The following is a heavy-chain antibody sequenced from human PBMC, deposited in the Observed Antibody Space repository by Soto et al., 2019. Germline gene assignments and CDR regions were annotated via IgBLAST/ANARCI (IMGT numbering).Heavy chain of an antibody. D-gene: IGHD3-16*01. J-gene: IGHJ3*02. Sequence: QSVGSLRLSCVASGFPFSSYAMSWVRQTPGKGLEWVSGISGSGGRTYYADSVKGRFTISRDNSKNTLSLQMHILRVEDTAVYFCAKGGYYSLFDIWGQGTVVTVSS. V-gene: IGHV3-23*01. CDR2: ISGSGGRT. CDR1: GFPFSSYA. CDR3: AKGGYYSLFDI.